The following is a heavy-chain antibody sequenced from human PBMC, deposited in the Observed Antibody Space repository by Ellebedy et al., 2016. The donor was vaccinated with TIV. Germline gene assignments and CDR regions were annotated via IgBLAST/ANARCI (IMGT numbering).Heavy chain of an antibody. CDR1: GFTFSRYG. CDR2: ISGSGGST. V-gene: IGHV3-23*01. Sequence: GESLKISCAASGFTFSRYGMHWVRQAPGKGLEWVSAISGSGGSTYYADSVKGRFTISRDNSKNTLYLQMNSLRAEDTAVYYCAKEGYSYGYMAYWGQGTLVTVSS. J-gene: IGHJ4*02. CDR3: AKEGYSYGYMAY. D-gene: IGHD5-18*01.